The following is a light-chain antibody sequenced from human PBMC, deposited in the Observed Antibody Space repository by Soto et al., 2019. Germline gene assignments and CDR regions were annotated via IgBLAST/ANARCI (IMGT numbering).Light chain of an antibody. CDR3: AAWYGSLNGCV. J-gene: IGLJ2*01. Sequence: QSVLTQAPSASGTPGQRVTISCSGSSSNIGSNTVSWYQQVPGTAPKLLIYSNDQRPSGVPDRFSGSKSGTSASLAIGGLQSEDEADYYCAAWYGSLNGCVFGGGTKLTVL. CDR1: SSNIGSNT. V-gene: IGLV1-44*01. CDR2: SND.